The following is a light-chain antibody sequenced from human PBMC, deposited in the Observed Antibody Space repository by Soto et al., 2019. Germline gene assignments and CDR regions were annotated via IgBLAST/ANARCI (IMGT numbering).Light chain of an antibody. V-gene: IGKV3-20*01. Sequence: EIVMTQSPATLSVSPGERSSLSCMASQSIYSTYLAWYQQKPGQAPRPLIYGSSIRATGVPDRFNGSGSGTDFTLTISRLEPEDFAVYHCHHYGNSRFTFGQGTKV. CDR3: HHYGNSRFT. CDR2: GSS. J-gene: IGKJ2*01. CDR1: QSIYSTY.